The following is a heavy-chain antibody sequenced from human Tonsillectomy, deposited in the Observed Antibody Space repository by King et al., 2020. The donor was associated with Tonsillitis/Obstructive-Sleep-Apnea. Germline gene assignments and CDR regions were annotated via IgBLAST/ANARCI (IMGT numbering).Heavy chain of an antibody. CDR1: GYTFSSYA. Sequence: QRVQSGSELKKPGASVKVSCKASGYTFSSYAMNWVRQAPGQGLEWMGWINTNTGNPTYAQGFTGQFVFSLDTSVSTAYLQISSLKAEDTAVYYCARALPITDFWSSYSDYYYMDVWGKGTTVTVSS. CDR3: ARALPITDFWSSYSDYYYMDV. V-gene: IGHV7-4-1*02. J-gene: IGHJ6*03. D-gene: IGHD3-3*01. CDR2: INTNTGNP.